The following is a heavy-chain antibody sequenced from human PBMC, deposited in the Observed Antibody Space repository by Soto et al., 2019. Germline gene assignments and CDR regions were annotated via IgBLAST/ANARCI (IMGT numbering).Heavy chain of an antibody. D-gene: IGHD1-1*01. J-gene: IGHJ6*02. CDR1: GYSFTSYA. Sequence: ASVKVSCKASGYSFTSYAISWVRQAPGQGLEWMGWISVYNGNTNYAQKLQGRVTMTTDTSTSTAYMELRSLRSDDTAVYYCARDPGGGYYYYGMDVWGQGTTVTVSS. CDR2: ISVYNGNT. V-gene: IGHV1-18*01. CDR3: ARDPGGGYYYYGMDV.